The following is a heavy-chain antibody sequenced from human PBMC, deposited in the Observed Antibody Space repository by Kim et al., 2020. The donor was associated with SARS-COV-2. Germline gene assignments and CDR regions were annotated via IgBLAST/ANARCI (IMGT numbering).Heavy chain of an antibody. Sequence: GGSLRLSCAASGFTFSSYEMNWVRQAPGKGLEWVSYISSGSTIYYADSVKGRFTISRDNAKNSLYLQMNSLRAEDTAVYYCARDDDSSVPGKPVLGADDAFDIWGQGTMVTVSS. D-gene: IGHD3-22*01. CDR1: GFTFSSYE. J-gene: IGHJ3*02. CDR2: ISSGSTI. V-gene: IGHV3-48*03. CDR3: ARDDDSSVPGKPVLGADDAFDI.